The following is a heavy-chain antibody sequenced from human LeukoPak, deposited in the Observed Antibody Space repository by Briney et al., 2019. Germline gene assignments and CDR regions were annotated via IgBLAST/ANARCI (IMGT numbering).Heavy chain of an antibody. D-gene: IGHD2-2*01. CDR3: ARGKGIVVVPAEKNYGMDV. CDR1: VFTFSSYG. J-gene: IGHJ6*02. V-gene: IGHV3-33*01. CDR2: IWYDGSNK. Sequence: PGRSLRLSCAASVFTFSSYGMHWGRQAPGKGLEWVAVIWYDGSNKYYADSVKGRFTISRDNSKNTLYLQMNSLRAEDTAVYYCARGKGIVVVPAEKNYGMDVWGQGTTVTVSS.